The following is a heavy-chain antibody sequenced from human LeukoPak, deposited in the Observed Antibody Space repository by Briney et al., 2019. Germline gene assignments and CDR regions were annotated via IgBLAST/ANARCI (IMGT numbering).Heavy chain of an antibody. J-gene: IGHJ5*02. CDR2: ISGDNGNT. V-gene: IGHV1-18*01. CDR1: VYTFSNYG. Sequence: GAAVKVSCKASVYTFSNYGISWVRQAPGQGLEWMGWISGDNGNTNYPQKLQGRVTMTTDTSTSTAYMELRSLRSDDTAVYYCARIPYCSGGSCYFRPNNWFDPWGQGTLVTVSS. CDR3: ARIPYCSGGSCYFRPNNWFDP. D-gene: IGHD2-15*01.